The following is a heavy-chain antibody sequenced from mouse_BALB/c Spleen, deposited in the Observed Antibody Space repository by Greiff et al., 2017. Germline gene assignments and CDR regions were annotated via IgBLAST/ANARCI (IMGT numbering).Heavy chain of an antibody. J-gene: IGHJ4*01. CDR1: GFSLSTSGMG. CDR3: ARRAPHCYAMDY. V-gene: IGHV8-5*01. Sequence: QVTLNVSGPGILQPSQTLSLTCSFSGFSLSTSGMGVGWIRQPSGEGLEWLADIWWVGNKYYNPSLKSRLTISKDTASNHVFLKITSVDTADTATYYCARRAPHCYAMDYWGQGTSLTVSS. CDR2: IWWVGNK.